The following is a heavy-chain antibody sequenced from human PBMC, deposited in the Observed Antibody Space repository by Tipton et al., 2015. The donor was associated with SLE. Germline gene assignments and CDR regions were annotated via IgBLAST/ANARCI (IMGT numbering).Heavy chain of an antibody. J-gene: IGHJ3*02. CDR2: IDPIDGYT. V-gene: IGHV5-10-1*01. D-gene: IGHD1/OR15-1a*01. CDR1: EYSFTSYW. CDR3: ARQQGDDGFDI. Sequence: QLVQSGAEVKKPGESLRISCKESEYSFTSYWISWVRQMPGKGLEWMGRIDPIDGYTSYSPSFQGHVTFSAVKSISTAYLEWSSLKASDTAMYYCARQQGDDGFDIWGQGTVVTVSS.